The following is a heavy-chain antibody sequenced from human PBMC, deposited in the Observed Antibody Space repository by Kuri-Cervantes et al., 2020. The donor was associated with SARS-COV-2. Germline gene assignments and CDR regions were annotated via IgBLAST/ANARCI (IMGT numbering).Heavy chain of an antibody. J-gene: IGHJ4*02. CDR1: GFSLSTCGVG. CDR3: AHFSSTSCCPFDY. Sequence: SGPTLVKPTETLTLTCTFSGFSLSTCGVGVDWIRQPPGKALEWLAVFYRNDDRRYSPSLKRRLTITKDTSKNQVVLTMTNMDPADTATYYCAHFSSTSCCPFDYWGQGTLVTVSS. CDR2: FYRNDDR. V-gene: IGHV2-5*01. D-gene: IGHD2-2*01.